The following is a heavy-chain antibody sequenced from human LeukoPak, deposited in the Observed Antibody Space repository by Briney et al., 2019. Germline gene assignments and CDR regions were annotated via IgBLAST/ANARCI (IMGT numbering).Heavy chain of an antibody. D-gene: IGHD6-19*01. Sequence: PSETLSLTCTVSGGSISSYYWSWIRQPPGKGLEWIGYIYYSGSTNYNPSLKSRVTISVDTSKNQFSLKLSSVTAADTAVYYCARTGYSSGWYPGAFDIWGQGTMVTVSS. V-gene: IGHV4-59*01. CDR1: GGSISSYY. CDR2: IYYSGST. J-gene: IGHJ3*02. CDR3: ARTGYSSGWYPGAFDI.